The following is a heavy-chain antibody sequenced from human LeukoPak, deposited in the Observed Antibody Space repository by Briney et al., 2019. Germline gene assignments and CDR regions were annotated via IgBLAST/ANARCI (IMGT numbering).Heavy chain of an antibody. V-gene: IGHV4-38-2*02. D-gene: IGHD5-18*01. CDR3: AKSSYSIFDY. CDR2: IYHSGST. CDR1: GYSISSGYY. Sequence: SETLSLTCTVSGYSISSGYYWGWIRQPPRKGLAWIGSIYHSGSTYYNPSIKSRVTISVDTSKNQFSLKLSSVTAADTAVYYCAKSSYSIFDYWGQGTLVTVSS. J-gene: IGHJ4*02.